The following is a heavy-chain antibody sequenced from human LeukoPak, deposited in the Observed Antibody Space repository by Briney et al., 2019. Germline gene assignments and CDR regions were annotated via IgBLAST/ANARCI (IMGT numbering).Heavy chain of an antibody. CDR3: VRHADIVVVPAAYYYYYMDV. J-gene: IGHJ6*03. Sequence: PSETLSLTCTVSGGSISSSSYYWGWIRQPPGKGLEWIGSIYYSGSTYYNPSLKSRVTISVDTSKNQFSLKLSSVTAADTAVYYCVRHADIVVVPAAYYYYYMDVWGKGTTVTVSS. CDR1: GGSISSSSYY. V-gene: IGHV4-39*01. CDR2: IYYSGST. D-gene: IGHD2-2*01.